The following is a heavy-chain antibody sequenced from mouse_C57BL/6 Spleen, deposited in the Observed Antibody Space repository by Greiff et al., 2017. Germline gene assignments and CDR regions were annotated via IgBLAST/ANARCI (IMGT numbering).Heavy chain of an antibody. CDR3: TPVYGNYVWFAY. CDR2: IDPETGGT. J-gene: IGHJ3*01. V-gene: IGHV1-15*01. Sequence: QVQLQQSGAELVRPGASVTLSCKASGYTFTDYEMHWVKQTPVHGLEWIGAIDPETGGTAYNQKFKGKAILTADKSSSTAYMELRSLTSEDSAVYYCTPVYGNYVWFAYWGQGTLVTVSA. CDR1: GYTFTDYE. D-gene: IGHD2-1*01.